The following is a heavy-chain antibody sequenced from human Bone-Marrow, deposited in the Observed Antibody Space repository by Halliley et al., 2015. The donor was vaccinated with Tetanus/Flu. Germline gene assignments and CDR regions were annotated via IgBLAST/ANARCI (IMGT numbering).Heavy chain of an antibody. J-gene: IGHJ3*02. CDR2: ISSSGTST. CDR1: GFTFSDHY. V-gene: IGHV3-11*06. CDR3: ARDPARVIDDAFDI. Sequence: SLRLSCVASGFTFSDHYMSWIRQAPGKGLEWVAYISSSGTSTSYADSVKGRFSISRDNAKKSLYLQVNTLRAEDTAVYFCARDPARVIDDAFDIWGQGTMVAVSS. D-gene: IGHD2-21*01.